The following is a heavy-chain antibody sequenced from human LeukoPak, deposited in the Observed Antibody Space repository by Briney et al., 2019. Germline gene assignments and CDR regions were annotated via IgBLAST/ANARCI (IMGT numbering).Heavy chain of an antibody. V-gene: IGHV4-34*01. CDR3: AVRYPWPKTGGAFDI. D-gene: IGHD3-10*01. J-gene: IGHJ3*02. CDR2: INHSGST. Sequence: SETLSLTCAVYGGSFSGYYWSWIRQPPGKGLEWIGEINHSGSTNYNPSLKSRVTISVDTSKNQFSLKLSSVTAADTAVYYCAVRYPWPKTGGAFDIWGQGKMVTVS. CDR1: GGSFSGYY.